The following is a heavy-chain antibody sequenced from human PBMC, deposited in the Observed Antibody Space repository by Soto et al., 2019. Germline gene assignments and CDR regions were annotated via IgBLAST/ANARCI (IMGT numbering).Heavy chain of an antibody. J-gene: IGHJ6*02. D-gene: IGHD3-22*01. CDR1: GFTFSSYA. V-gene: IGHV3-30-3*01. Sequence: PGGSLRLSCAASGFTFSSYAMHWVRQAPGKGLEWVAVISYDGSNKYYADSVKGRFTISRDNSKNTLYLQMNSLRAEDTAVYYCARSTPYDSSGYYRRSYYYYYGMDVWGQGTTVTVSS. CDR3: ARSTPYDSSGYYRRSYYYYYGMDV. CDR2: ISYDGSNK.